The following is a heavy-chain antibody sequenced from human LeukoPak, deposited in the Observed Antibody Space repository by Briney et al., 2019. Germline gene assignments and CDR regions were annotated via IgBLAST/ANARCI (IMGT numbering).Heavy chain of an antibody. CDR3: AKGGRQLAVDY. V-gene: IGHV3-23*01. J-gene: IGHJ4*02. Sequence: GGSLRLSCVGSGFTFSAHGMNWVRQAPGKGLEWVSGIGGSGIGHSTHYADSVKGRFTISRDNSKNTLYLQMNSLRAEDTAVYYCAKGGRQLAVDYWGQGTLVTVSS. CDR2: IGGSGIGHST. CDR1: GFTFSAHG. D-gene: IGHD6-13*01.